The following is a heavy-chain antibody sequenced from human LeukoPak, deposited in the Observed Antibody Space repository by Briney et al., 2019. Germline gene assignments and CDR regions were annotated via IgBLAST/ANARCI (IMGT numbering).Heavy chain of an antibody. J-gene: IGHJ3*02. CDR3: ARDPAYYDSRGDAFDI. CDR2: ISGSGGST. V-gene: IGHV3-23*01. Sequence: GSLRLSCAASGFTFSSYAMSWVRQAPGKGLEWVSVISGSGGSTYYADSVKGRFTISRDNSKNTLYLQMNSLRVEDTAVYYCARDPAYYDSRGDAFDIWGQGTMVTVSS. CDR1: GFTFSSYA. D-gene: IGHD3-22*01.